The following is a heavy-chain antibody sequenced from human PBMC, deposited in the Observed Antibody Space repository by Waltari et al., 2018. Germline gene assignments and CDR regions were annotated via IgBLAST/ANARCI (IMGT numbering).Heavy chain of an antibody. CDR2: SYSGGST. V-gene: IGHV3-23*03. CDR1: GFTFSSYA. D-gene: IGHD4-17*01. J-gene: IGHJ4*02. CDR3: AKDHPGRSGGDPNY. Sequence: EVQLLESGGGLVQPGGSLRLSCAASGFTFSSYAMSWVRQAPGKGLEWVSVSYSGGSTYYADSVKGRFTISRENSKNTLYLQMNSLRAEDTAVYYCAKDHPGRSGGDPNYWGQGTLGTVSS.